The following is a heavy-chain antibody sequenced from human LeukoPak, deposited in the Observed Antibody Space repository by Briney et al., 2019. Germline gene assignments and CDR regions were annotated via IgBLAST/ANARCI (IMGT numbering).Heavy chain of an antibody. D-gene: IGHD3-3*01. J-gene: IGHJ5*02. CDR3: ASRYVSSEVVIIPTAKNSWFDP. CDR2: INHSGST. Sequence: SETLSLTCAVYGGSFSGYYWSWVRQPPGKGLEWIGEINHSGSTNYNPSLKSRVTISVDTSKNQFSLKLTSVTAADTAVYYCASRYVSSEVVIIPTAKNSWFDPWGQGTLVTVSS. V-gene: IGHV4-34*01. CDR1: GGSFSGYY.